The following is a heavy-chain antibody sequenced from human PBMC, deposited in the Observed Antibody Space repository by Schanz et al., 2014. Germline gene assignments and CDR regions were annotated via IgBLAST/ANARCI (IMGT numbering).Heavy chain of an antibody. J-gene: IGHJ4*02. CDR1: GFTFSDYY. CDR2: INGGGETT. D-gene: IGHD1-7*01. Sequence: QVHLVESGGGLVKPGGSLRLSCAASGFTFSDYYMTWIRQAPGKGLEWVSYINGGGETTYYADSVRGRFTISRDNAKNSLFLQMNSLRAEDTAVYYCAKGRMTATNFFDSWGQGTLVTVSS. V-gene: IGHV3-11*04. CDR3: AKGRMTATNFFDS.